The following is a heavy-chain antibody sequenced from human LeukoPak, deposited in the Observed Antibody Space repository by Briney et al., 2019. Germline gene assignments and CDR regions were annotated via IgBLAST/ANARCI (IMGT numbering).Heavy chain of an antibody. Sequence: SVKVSCKASGGTFSSYAISWVRQAPGQGLEWMGGIIPIFGTANYAQKFQGRVTITADESTSTAYMELSSLRSEDTAVYYCARHFGTGDNFDYWGQGTLLIVSS. CDR1: GGTFSSYA. V-gene: IGHV1-69*13. CDR3: ARHFGTGDNFDY. D-gene: IGHD1-1*01. CDR2: IIPIFGTA. J-gene: IGHJ4*02.